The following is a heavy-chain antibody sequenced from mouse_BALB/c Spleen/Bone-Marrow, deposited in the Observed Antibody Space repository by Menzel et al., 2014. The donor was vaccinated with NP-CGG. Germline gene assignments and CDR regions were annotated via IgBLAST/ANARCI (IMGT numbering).Heavy chain of an antibody. Sequence: QVQLKDSGAELVKPGASVKLSCKTSGYTFTNYWIQWVKQRPGQGLGWIGEIFPGIGTTYHNEKFKGKATLTIDTSSSTAYMQLSSLTSEDSAVYFCARGGNYGYWGQGTTLTVSS. J-gene: IGHJ2*01. V-gene: IGHV1S132*01. CDR1: GYTFTNYW. CDR2: IFPGIGTT. D-gene: IGHD2-1*01. CDR3: ARGGNYGY.